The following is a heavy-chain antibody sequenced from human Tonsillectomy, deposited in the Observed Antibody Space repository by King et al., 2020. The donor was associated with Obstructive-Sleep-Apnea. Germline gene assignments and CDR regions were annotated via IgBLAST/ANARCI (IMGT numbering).Heavy chain of an antibody. CDR1: GFTFCSHA. D-gene: IGHD6-13*01. CDR3: AKENTSSWYDYFDC. Sequence: LVESGGGVVQPGGSLRLSCAASGFTFCSHAMPWVRQAPGKGREWGAFIRFGGSIKDYADSVKGRFTISRDNSMNTVSLQMNSLRADDTAVYFCAKENTSSWYDYFDCWGLGTLVAVSS. CDR2: IRFGGSIK. V-gene: IGHV3-30*02. J-gene: IGHJ4*02.